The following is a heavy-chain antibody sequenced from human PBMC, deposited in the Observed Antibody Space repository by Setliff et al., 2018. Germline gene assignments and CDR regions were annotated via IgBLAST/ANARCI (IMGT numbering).Heavy chain of an antibody. V-gene: IGHV3-7*01. J-gene: IGHJ4*02. CDR1: GFTFSSYW. D-gene: IGHD4-17*01. CDR2: IKQDGSEK. Sequence: PGGSLRLSCAASGFTFSSYWMSWVHQAPGKGLEWVANIKQDGSEKYYVDSVKGRFTISRDNAKNSLYLQMNSLRAEDTAVYYCVKRQDSGGSHPVVDYWGQGILVTVSS. CDR3: VKRQDSGGSHPVVDY.